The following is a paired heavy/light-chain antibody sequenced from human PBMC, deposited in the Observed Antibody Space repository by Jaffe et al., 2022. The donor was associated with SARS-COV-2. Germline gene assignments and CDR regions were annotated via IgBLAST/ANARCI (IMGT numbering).Heavy chain of an antibody. Sequence: QVQLQESGPGLVKPSETLALTCTVSGGSISPFYWSWIRQPPGKGLEWIGHIYYSGSTNVSPSLESRVTISVDTSKNQLSLKLNSLTAADTAVYYCARGGLQFASWGQGILVTVSS. V-gene: IGHV4-59*01. CDR3: ARGGLQFAS. D-gene: IGHD5-12*01. CDR1: GGSISPFY. CDR2: IYYSGST. J-gene: IGHJ4*02.
Light chain of an antibody. CDR3: HQYHSTPRT. J-gene: IGKJ1*01. Sequence: DIVMTQSPDSLAVSLGERATINCTSSQSVLYSSNNKYYLAWYQHKPGQPPKLLIYWASTRQSGVPDRFSGSGSGTEFTLTISSLQAEDVAVYYCHQYHSTPRTFGQGTRVEIK. CDR1: QSVLYSSNNKYY. V-gene: IGKV4-1*01. CDR2: WAS.